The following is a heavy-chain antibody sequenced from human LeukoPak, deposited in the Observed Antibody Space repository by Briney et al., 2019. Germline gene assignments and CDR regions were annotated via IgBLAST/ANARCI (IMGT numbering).Heavy chain of an antibody. CDR3: ARGSRYYFDY. Sequence: ASVKVSCKVSGYTLTELSMHWVRQAPGKGLEWMGGFDPEDGETIYAQKFQGRVTITADESTSTAYMELSSLRSEDAAVYYCARGSRYYFDYWGQGTLVTVSS. CDR1: GYTLTELS. V-gene: IGHV1-24*01. J-gene: IGHJ4*02. CDR2: FDPEDGET.